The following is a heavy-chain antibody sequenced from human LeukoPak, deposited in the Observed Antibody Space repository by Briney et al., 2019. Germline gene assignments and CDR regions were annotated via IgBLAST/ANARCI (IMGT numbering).Heavy chain of an antibody. J-gene: IGHJ5*02. V-gene: IGHV4-39*07. D-gene: IGHD6-19*01. CDR3: AGDSSGWYHWFDP. CDR1: GGSISSSSYY. CDR2: IYYSGST. Sequence: SETLSLTCTVSGGSISSSSYYWGWIRQPPGKGLEWIGSIYYSGSTYYNPSLKSRVTISVDTSKNQFSLKLSSVTAADTAVYYCAGDSSGWYHWFDPWGQGTLVTVSS.